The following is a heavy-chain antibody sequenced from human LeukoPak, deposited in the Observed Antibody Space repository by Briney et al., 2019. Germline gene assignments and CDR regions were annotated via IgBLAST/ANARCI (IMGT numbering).Heavy chain of an antibody. CDR3: MIDVPGGSYPFDY. CDR1: GFTFSSYW. V-gene: IGHV3-74*01. Sequence: AGGSLRLSCAASGFTFSSYWMHWVRQAPGKGLVWVSRINSDGSSTSYADSVKGRFTISRDNAKNTLYLQMNSLKIEDTALYYCMIDVPGGSYPFDYWGQGTLVTVSS. D-gene: IGHD1-26*01. J-gene: IGHJ4*02. CDR2: INSDGSST.